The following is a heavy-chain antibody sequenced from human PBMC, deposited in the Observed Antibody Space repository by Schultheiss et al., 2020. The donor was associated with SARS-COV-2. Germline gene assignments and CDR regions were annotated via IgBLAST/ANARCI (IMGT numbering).Heavy chain of an antibody. D-gene: IGHD3-22*01. J-gene: IGHJ4*02. CDR3: ARLDYYDTSGHIDS. CDR1: GGSISTSTYF. Sequence: SETLSLTCTVSGGSISTSTYFWGWFRQPPGKALEWIGSIFYSGNTYYNPSLKSRVTISVETSKNQFSLKVRSVTAADTAVFYCARLDYYDTSGHIDSWGQGTLVTVSS. V-gene: IGHV4-39*01. CDR2: IFYSGNT.